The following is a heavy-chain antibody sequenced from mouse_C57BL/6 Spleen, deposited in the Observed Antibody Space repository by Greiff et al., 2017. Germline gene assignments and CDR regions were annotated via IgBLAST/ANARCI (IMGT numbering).Heavy chain of an antibody. D-gene: IGHD3-3*01. CDR1: GFTFSSYA. CDR2: ISDGGSYT. CDR3: ARDETARAMDY. Sequence: EVKLVESGGCLVKPGGSLKLSCAASGFTFSSYAMSWVRQTPEKRLVWVATISDGGSYTYYPDNVKGRFTISRDYAKNNLYLQMSHLKSEDTAMYYCARDETARAMDYWGQGTSVTGSS. J-gene: IGHJ4*01. V-gene: IGHV5-4*01.